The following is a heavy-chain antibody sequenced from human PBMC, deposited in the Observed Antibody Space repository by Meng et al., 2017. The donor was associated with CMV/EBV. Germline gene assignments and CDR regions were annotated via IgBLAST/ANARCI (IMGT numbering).Heavy chain of an antibody. J-gene: IGHJ4*02. Sequence: GESLKISCAASGFTFSSYSMNWVRQAPGKGLEWVSSISSSSSYICYADSVKGRFTISRDNAKNSLYLQMNSLRAEDTAVYYCARNEGSSLGYWGQGTLVTVSS. CDR1: GFTFSSYS. CDR3: ARNEGSSLGY. CDR2: ISSSSSYI. V-gene: IGHV3-21*01. D-gene: IGHD1-26*01.